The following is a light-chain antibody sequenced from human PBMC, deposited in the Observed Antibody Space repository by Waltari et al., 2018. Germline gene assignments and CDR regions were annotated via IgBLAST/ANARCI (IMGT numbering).Light chain of an antibody. J-gene: IGLJ3*02. CDR3: QSWDTGIRV. Sequence: LVVTQSPSASASLGASVKRTCTLSGGHTHHAITGRPQQPQNGPRFLMKVNSDGSPNQGEGIPARFSGSRSGSERYLTISSLQSEDEADYHCQSWDTGIRVFGGGTKLIVL. CDR2: VNSDGSP. CDR1: GGHTHHA. V-gene: IGLV4-69*01.